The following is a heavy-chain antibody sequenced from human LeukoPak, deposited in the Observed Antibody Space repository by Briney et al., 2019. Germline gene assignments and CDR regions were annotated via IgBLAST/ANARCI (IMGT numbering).Heavy chain of an antibody. CDR1: GFTFSRYA. CDR3: AGELRFLEWLLPIDY. Sequence: PGGSLRLSCAASGFTFSRYAMSWVRQAPGKGLEWVSTISDSGSGGITNYADSVKGRFTISRDNSKNTLYLQMNSLRAEDTAVYYCAGELRFLEWLLPIDYWGQGTLVTVSS. D-gene: IGHD3-3*01. V-gene: IGHV3-23*01. CDR2: ISDSGSGGIT. J-gene: IGHJ4*02.